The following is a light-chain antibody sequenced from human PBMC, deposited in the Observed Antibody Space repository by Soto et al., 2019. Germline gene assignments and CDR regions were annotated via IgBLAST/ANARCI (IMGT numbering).Light chain of an antibody. CDR3: QHYGNSPT. CDR2: GAS. Sequence: EIVLTQSPGTLSLSPGERATLSCRASQSVNSRLAWYQQKPGQAPRLLIYGASRRATGIPDRFSGSGSGTDFTLSISRLEPEDFAVYWCQHYGNSPTFGQGTKVDI. CDR1: QSVNSR. J-gene: IGKJ1*01. V-gene: IGKV3-20*01.